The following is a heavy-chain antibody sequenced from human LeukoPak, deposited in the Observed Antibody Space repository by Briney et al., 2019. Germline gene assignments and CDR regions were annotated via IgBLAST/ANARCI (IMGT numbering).Heavy chain of an antibody. CDR3: ARRNYYGSGSGYYYYYMDV. CDR2: INHSGST. V-gene: IGHV4-34*01. Sequence: SETLSLTCAVYGGSFSGYYWSWIRQPPGKGLEWIGEINHSGSTNYNPSLKSRVTISVDTSKNQFSLKLSSVTAADTAVYYCARRNYYGSGSGYYYYYMDVWGKGTTVTISS. J-gene: IGHJ6*03. D-gene: IGHD3-10*01. CDR1: GGSFSGYY.